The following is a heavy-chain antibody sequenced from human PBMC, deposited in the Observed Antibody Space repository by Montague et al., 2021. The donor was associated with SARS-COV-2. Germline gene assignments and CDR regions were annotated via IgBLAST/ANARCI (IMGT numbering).Heavy chain of an antibody. V-gene: IGHV2-5*02. CDR2: IYWDDDK. D-gene: IGHD6-13*01. Sequence: PALVKPTQTLTLTCTFSGFSLSTSGVAVGWIRQPPGKALEWLALIYWDDDKRYSPSLKSRLTITKDTSKNQVVLTMTNMDPVDTATYYCAHRGGGSWTKPYFDYWGQGTLVTVSS. J-gene: IGHJ4*02. CDR3: AHRGGGSWTKPYFDY. CDR1: GFSLSTSGVA.